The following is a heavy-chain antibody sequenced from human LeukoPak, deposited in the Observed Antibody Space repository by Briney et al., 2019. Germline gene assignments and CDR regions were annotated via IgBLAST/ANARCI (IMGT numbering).Heavy chain of an antibody. CDR2: INPNSGGT. CDR3: ARITIFGVVKDY. CDR1: GYTFTGYY. D-gene: IGHD3-3*01. Sequence: GAPVKVSCKASGYTFTGYYMHWVRQAPGQGLEWMGRINPNSGGTNYAQKFQGRVTMTRDTSISTAYMELSRLRSDDTAVYYCARITIFGVVKDYWGQGTLVTVSS. J-gene: IGHJ4*02. V-gene: IGHV1-2*06.